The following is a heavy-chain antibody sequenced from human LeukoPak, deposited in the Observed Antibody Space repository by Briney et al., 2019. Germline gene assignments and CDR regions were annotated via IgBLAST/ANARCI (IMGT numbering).Heavy chain of an antibody. V-gene: IGHV3-21*01. J-gene: IGHJ6*02. CDR3: ARAPGDYYYYYYAMDV. D-gene: IGHD4-17*01. Sequence: GGSLRLSCAASGFTFSSYSMNWVRQAPGKGLEWVSSISSSSSYIYYADSVKGRFTISRDNAKNSLYLQMNSMRDEDTAVYYCARAPGDYYYYYYAMDVWGQGTTVTVSS. CDR2: ISSSSSYI. CDR1: GFTFSSYS.